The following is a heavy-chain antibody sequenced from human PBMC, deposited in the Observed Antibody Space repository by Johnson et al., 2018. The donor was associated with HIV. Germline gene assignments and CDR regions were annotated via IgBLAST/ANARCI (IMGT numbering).Heavy chain of an antibody. V-gene: IGHV3-33*01. CDR2: IWYDGSNK. Sequence: QVQLVESGGGVVQPGRSLRLSCVASGFTFRTSGMHWVRQAPGQGLEWVAVIWYDGSNKYYADSVKGRFTISRDNSKDTLYLEMNSLRVEDTAVYYCARGAPSGNYYVDAFDLWGQGTMVIVSS. CDR3: ARGAPSGNYYVDAFDL. CDR1: GFTFRTSG. D-gene: IGHD1-26*01. J-gene: IGHJ3*01.